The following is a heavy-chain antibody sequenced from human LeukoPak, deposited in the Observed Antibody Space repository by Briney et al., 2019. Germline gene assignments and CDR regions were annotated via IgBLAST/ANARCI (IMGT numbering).Heavy chain of an antibody. CDR1: GYTFTSYG. CDR2: ISAYNGNT. Sequence: ASVKVSCKASGYTFTSYGISWVRQAPGQGLEWMGWISAYNGNTNYAQKLQGRVTMTTDTSTSTAYMELRSLRSDDTAVYYCARWTFYCDSSGYYPFDYWGQGTLVTVSS. V-gene: IGHV1-18*01. CDR3: ARWTFYCDSSGYYPFDY. J-gene: IGHJ4*02. D-gene: IGHD3-22*01.